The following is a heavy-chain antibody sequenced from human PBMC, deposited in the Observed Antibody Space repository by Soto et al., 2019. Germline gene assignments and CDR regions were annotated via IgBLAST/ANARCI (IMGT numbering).Heavy chain of an antibody. V-gene: IGHV5-51*01. Sequence: GESLKISCKGSGYSFTIYWIGWVRQMPGKGLEWMCIIYPGDSDTRYSPAFQGQVTISADKSISTAYLQWSSLKASDTAMYYCARQGHDSSGSNYYYYYGMDVGGQGTTVPVSS. CDR3: ARQGHDSSGSNYYYYYGMDV. CDR2: IYPGDSDT. D-gene: IGHD3-22*01. J-gene: IGHJ6*02. CDR1: GYSFTIYW.